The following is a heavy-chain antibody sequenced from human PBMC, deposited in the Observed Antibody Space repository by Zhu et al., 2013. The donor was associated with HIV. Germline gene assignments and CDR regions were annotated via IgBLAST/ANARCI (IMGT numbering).Heavy chain of an antibody. CDR2: INHSGST. J-gene: IGHJ6*02. Sequence: VQLQQWGAGLLKPSETLSLTCAVYGGSFSGYYWSWIRQPPGKGLEWIGEINHSGSTNYNPSLKSRVTISVDTSKNQFSLKLSSVTAADTAVYYCAVPIAAAGTDYYYGMDVWGQGTTVTVSS. D-gene: IGHD6-13*01. V-gene: IGHV4-34*01. CDR1: GGSFSGYY. CDR3: AVPIAAAGTDYYYGMDV.